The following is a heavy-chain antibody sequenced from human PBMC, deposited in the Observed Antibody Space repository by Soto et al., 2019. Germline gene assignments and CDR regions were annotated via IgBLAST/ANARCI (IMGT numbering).Heavy chain of an antibody. CDR3: ARQGSGWGDYYYGMDV. Sequence: PGESLKISCKGFGYSFTSYWIGWVRQMPGKGLEWMGIIYPGDSDTRYSPSFQGQVTISADKSITTAYLQWSSLKASDTAMYYCARQGSGWGDYYYGMDVWGQGTTVTVSS. J-gene: IGHJ6*02. CDR2: IYPGDSDT. CDR1: GYSFTSYW. D-gene: IGHD6-19*01. V-gene: IGHV5-51*01.